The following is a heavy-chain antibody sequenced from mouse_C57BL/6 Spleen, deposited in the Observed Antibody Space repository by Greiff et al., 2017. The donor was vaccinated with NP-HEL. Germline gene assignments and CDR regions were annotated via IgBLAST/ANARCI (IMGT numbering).Heavy chain of an antibody. CDR3: ARIYDYDGAMDY. D-gene: IGHD2-4*01. J-gene: IGHJ4*01. V-gene: IGHV1-22*01. Sequence: VQLQQSGPELVKPGASVKMSCKASGYTFTDYNMHWVKQSHGKSLEWIGYINPNNGGTSDNQKFKGKATLTVNKSSSTAYMELRSLTSEDSAVYYCARIYDYDGAMDYWGQGTSVTVSS. CDR1: GYTFTDYN. CDR2: INPNNGGT.